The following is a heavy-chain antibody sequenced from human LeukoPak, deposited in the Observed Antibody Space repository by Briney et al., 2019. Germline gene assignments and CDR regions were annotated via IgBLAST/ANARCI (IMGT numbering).Heavy chain of an antibody. CDR2: ISRSNIYK. J-gene: IGHJ3*02. V-gene: IGHV3-21*01. Sequence: GGSLRLSCAASGFTFSSYTMNWVRLAPGKGLEWVSSISRSNIYKYYADSVKGRFTISRDNAKNSLYLQMNSLRAEDTAVYYCARDLWFGELNDAFDIWGQGTMVTVSS. CDR3: ARDLWFGELNDAFDI. CDR1: GFTFSSYT. D-gene: IGHD3-10*01.